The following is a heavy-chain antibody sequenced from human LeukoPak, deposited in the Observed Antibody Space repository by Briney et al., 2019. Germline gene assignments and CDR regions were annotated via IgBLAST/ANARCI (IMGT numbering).Heavy chain of an antibody. V-gene: IGHV3-9*01. Sequence: GRSLRLSCAASGFTFDDYAMHWVRQAPGKGLEWVSGISWNSGSIGYADSVKGRFTISRDNAKNTLYLQMNNLRAEDTAVYYCTRTYCTTSTCYVELFDPWGQGTLVTVSS. CDR1: GFTFDDYA. J-gene: IGHJ5*02. CDR3: TRTYCTTSTCYVELFDP. CDR2: ISWNSGSI. D-gene: IGHD2-8*01.